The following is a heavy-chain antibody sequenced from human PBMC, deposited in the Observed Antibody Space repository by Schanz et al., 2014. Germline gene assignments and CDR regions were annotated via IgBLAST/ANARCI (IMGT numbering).Heavy chain of an antibody. V-gene: IGHV3-15*01. J-gene: IGHJ5*02. CDR3: TSMATIPRNWFDP. CDR2: IKSNTDGGTT. CDR1: GFTFTNAW. Sequence: EVELVESGGGLVKPGGSLRLSCVVSGFTFTNAWMSWVRQAPGKGFEWVGRIKSNTDGGTTDYATPVKGRFTISRDDSKNTLYLQMNSLKSEDTAVYYCTSMATIPRNWFDPWGQGTLVTVSS. D-gene: IGHD2-2*02.